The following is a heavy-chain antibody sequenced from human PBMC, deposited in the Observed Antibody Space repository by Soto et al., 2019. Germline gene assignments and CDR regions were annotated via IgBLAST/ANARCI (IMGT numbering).Heavy chain of an antibody. CDR3: ARDGHYYDSSAHWREYYYGLDV. CDR2: INSDGSST. D-gene: IGHD3-22*01. J-gene: IGHJ6*02. V-gene: IGHV3-74*01. CDR1: GFTFSSYW. Sequence: GGSLRLSCAASGFTFSSYWMHWVRQAPGKGLVWVSRINSDGSSTSYADSVKGRFTISRDNAKNTLYLQMNSLRAEDTAVYYCARDGHYYDSSAHWREYYYGLDVWGQGTTVTVSS.